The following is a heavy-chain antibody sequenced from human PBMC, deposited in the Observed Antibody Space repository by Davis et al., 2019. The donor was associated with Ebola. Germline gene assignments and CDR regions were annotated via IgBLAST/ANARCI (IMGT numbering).Heavy chain of an antibody. D-gene: IGHD1-7*01. Sequence: GGSLRLSCAASGFTFNKYWMTWVRQAPGKGLEWVANIKQDGSEKYYVDSVKGRFTISRDNAKNSLYLQMNSLRAEDTAVYYCARDRRLVLELYGMDVWGKGTTVTVSS. V-gene: IGHV3-7*03. CDR3: ARDRRLVLELYGMDV. J-gene: IGHJ6*04. CDR1: GFTFNKYW. CDR2: IKQDGSEK.